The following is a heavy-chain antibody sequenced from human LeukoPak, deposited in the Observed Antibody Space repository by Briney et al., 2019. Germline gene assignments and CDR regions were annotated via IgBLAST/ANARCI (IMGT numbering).Heavy chain of an antibody. CDR1: GFTFNGHW. J-gene: IGHJ4*02. CDR2: INGDGSTI. Sequence: GGSLRLSCEASGFTFNGHWMHWVRQAPGKGLVWVLLINGDGSTISYADSVKGRFTISRDNSKNTLYLQMNSLRAEDTAVYYCAKVDIWFGELGSTVGYWGQGTLVTVSS. CDR3: AKVDIWFGELGSTVGY. D-gene: IGHD3-10*01. V-gene: IGHV3-74*01.